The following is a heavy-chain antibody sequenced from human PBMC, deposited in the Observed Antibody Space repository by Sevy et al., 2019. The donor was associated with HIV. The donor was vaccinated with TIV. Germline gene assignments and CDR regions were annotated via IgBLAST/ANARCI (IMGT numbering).Heavy chain of an antibody. V-gene: IGHV3-7*03. CDR2: IKQDGSEK. CDR3: ARDDQPGGSGYSYYDFWSGYSQPRSPYFDY. CDR1: GFTFSSYW. J-gene: IGHJ4*02. Sequence: GGSLRLSCAASGFTFSSYWMSWVRQAPGKGLEWVANIKQDGSEKYYVDSVKGRFTISRDNAKNSLYLQMNSLRAEDTDVYYCARDDQPGGSGYSYYDFWSGYSQPRSPYFDYWGQGTLVTVSS. D-gene: IGHD3-3*01.